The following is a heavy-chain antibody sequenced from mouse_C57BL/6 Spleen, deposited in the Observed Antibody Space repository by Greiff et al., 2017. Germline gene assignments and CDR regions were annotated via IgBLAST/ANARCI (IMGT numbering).Heavy chain of an antibody. D-gene: IGHD1-1*01. Sequence: EVKLVESGGGLVQPGGSLKLSCAASGFTFSDYGMHWVRQAPEKGLAWVAYISSGSSTIYYADTVKGRFTISIDNAKNTLFLQMTSLRSEDTAMYYCARAVVATPFAYWGQGTLVTVSA. J-gene: IGHJ3*01. CDR1: GFTFSDYG. CDR2: ISSGSSTI. V-gene: IGHV5-17*01. CDR3: ARAVVATPFAY.